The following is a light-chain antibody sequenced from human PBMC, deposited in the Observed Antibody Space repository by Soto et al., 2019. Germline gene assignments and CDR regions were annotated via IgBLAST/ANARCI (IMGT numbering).Light chain of an antibody. CDR3: QVRTNWSIA. V-gene: IGKV3D-20*02. CDR1: QSISSVY. CDR2: GTS. Sequence: IVLTQSPGTLSLSPGDRATLSCRASQSISSVYLAWYQQKPGQAPRLLIYGTSSRATGIPARFSGRGSGTDFTLTISSLEPEDFAVYYCQVRTNWSIAFGRGTRLETK. J-gene: IGKJ5*01.